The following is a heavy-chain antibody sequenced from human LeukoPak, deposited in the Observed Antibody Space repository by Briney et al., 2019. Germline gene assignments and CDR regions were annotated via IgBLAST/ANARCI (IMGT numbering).Heavy chain of an antibody. CDR3: ARFDYGGGNWFDP. CDR2: INHSGST. J-gene: IGHJ5*02. CDR1: GGSFSGYY. V-gene: IGHV4-34*01. D-gene: IGHD4-23*01. Sequence: SETLSLTCAVYGGSFSGYYWSWIRQPPGKGLEWIGEINHSGSTNYNPSLKSRVTISVDTSKNQFSLKLSSVTAADTAVYYCARFDYGGGNWFDPWGQGTLVTVSS.